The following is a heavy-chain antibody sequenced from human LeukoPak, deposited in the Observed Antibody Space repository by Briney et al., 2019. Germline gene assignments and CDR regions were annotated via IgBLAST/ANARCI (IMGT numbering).Heavy chain of an antibody. Sequence: PSETLSLTCAVSGYSISSGYYWGWIRKPPGKGLEWIGSIYHSGSTYYYPSLKSRVTISVDTSKNQFSLKLSSVTAADTAVYYCARCDQLQYFDYWGQGTLVTVSS. CDR1: GYSISSGYY. D-gene: IGHD2-2*01. CDR2: IYHSGST. J-gene: IGHJ4*02. V-gene: IGHV4-38-2*01. CDR3: ARCDQLQYFDY.